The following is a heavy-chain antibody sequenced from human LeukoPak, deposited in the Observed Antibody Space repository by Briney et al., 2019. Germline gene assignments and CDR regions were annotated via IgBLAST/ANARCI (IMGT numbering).Heavy chain of an antibody. Sequence: GASVKVSCRASGYTFTSYAMHWVRQAPGQRLEWMGWINAGNGNTNYSQKFQGRVTITRDTSASTAYMELSSLRSEDTAVYYCARGSSWPPLQVDYWGQGTLVTVSS. D-gene: IGHD6-13*01. CDR3: ARGSSWPPLQVDY. CDR1: GYTFTSYA. CDR2: INAGNGNT. V-gene: IGHV1-3*01. J-gene: IGHJ4*02.